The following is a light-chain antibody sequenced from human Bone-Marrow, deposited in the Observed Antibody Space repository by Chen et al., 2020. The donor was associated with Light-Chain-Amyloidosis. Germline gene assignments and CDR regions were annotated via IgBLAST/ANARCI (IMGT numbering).Light chain of an antibody. CDR3: SSFTSSNTWV. CDR2: EVT. CDR1: SSDVGGYNY. V-gene: IGLV2-14*01. J-gene: IGLJ3*02. Sequence: QSALTQPASVSGSPGQSITLSCTGTSSDVGGYNYVSWYQQHPGKAPKLILYEVTNRPSGVSNRFSGSKSGNTASLTISGLQAEDEADYYCSSFTSSNTWVFGGGTKLTVL.